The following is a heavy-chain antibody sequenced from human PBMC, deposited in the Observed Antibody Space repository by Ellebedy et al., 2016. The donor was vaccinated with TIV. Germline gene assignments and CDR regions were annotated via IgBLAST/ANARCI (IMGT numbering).Heavy chain of an antibody. CDR3: ARGLTMYYFDY. D-gene: IGHD3-10*02. CDR1: GFTFSSYS. V-gene: IGHV3-48*02. CDR2: ISSSSSTI. J-gene: IGHJ4*02. Sequence: GGSLRLSCAASGFTFSSYSMNWVRQAPGKGLEWVSYISSSSSTIYYADSVKVRFTISRDNAKNSLYLQMNSLGDEDTAVYYCARGLTMYYFDYWGQGTLVTVSS.